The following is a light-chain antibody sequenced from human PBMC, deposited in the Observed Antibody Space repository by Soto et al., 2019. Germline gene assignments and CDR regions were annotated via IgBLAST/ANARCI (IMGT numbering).Light chain of an antibody. CDR1: QSVLYSSNNKNY. V-gene: IGKV4-1*01. CDR3: KQYYSTPPT. Sequence: DIVMTQSPDSLAVSLGERATINCESSQSVLYSSNNKNYLAWYQQKPGQPPKLLIYWASTRESGVPDRFSGSGSGTDFTLTISSLQAEDVAVYYCKQYYSTPPTFGQGTRLEIK. J-gene: IGKJ5*01. CDR2: WAS.